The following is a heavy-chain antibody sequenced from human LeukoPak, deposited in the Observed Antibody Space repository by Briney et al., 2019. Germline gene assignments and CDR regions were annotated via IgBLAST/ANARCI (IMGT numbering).Heavy chain of an antibody. CDR3: ATHFQRSYYYDSSGPPTFGWFVP. D-gene: IGHD3-22*01. V-gene: IGHV1-24*01. CDR2: LDPEDGEP. CDR1: GYTLTELS. J-gene: IGHJ5*02. Sequence: ASVKVSCKVSGYTLTELSMHWVRQAPGKGLEWMGGLDPEDGEPIYAQKFQGRVTMTEDTSTDTAYMELSSLRSEDTAVYYCATHFQRSYYYDSSGPPTFGWFVPWGQGTLVTVSS.